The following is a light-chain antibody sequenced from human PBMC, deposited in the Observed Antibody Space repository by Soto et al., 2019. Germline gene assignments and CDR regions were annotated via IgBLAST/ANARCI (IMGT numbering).Light chain of an antibody. Sequence: QSALTQPASVSGSPGQSITISCTGTNSDVGSYNYVSWHQQHPGKAPKLMIYNVYDRPSGIANRFSGSKSGNTASLTISGFQGEDEADSYCSSYTFSRTYVFGTGTKLTVL. V-gene: IGLV2-14*03. CDR2: NVY. J-gene: IGLJ1*01. CDR3: SSYTFSRTYV. CDR1: NSDVGSYNY.